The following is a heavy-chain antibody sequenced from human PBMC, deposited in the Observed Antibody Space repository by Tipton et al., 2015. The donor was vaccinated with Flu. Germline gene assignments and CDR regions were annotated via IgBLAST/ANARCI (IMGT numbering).Heavy chain of an antibody. D-gene: IGHD3-10*02. CDR3: ARLSYYDVDLKNFYLDC. V-gene: IGHV4-39*01. Sequence: TLSLTCTVSSGSIRSTNYFCAWIRQPPGKRLELIGSIYPSGTTYYNPSLKSRVTISADTSKSQFSLKLRSVTAADTAVYYCARLSYYDVDLKNFYLDCWGQGALVTVSS. CDR2: IYPSGTT. J-gene: IGHJ4*02. CDR1: SGSIRSTNYF.